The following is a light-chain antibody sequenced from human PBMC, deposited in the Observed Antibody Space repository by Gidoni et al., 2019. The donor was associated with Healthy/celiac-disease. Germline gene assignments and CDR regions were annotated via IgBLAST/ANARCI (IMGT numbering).Light chain of an antibody. CDR2: AAS. Sequence: DIQMTQSPSSLSASVGDRVTITCRASQSISSYLNWYQQKPGKAPKLLIYAASSLQSGVPSRFSGSGSGTYFTLTISSLQPEDFATYYCQQSYSTLLTFGGGTKVEFK. CDR3: QQSYSTLLT. V-gene: IGKV1-39*01. CDR1: QSISSY. J-gene: IGKJ4*01.